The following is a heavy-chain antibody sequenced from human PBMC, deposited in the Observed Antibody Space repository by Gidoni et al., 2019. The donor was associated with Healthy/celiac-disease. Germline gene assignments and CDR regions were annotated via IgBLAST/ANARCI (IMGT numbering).Heavy chain of an antibody. Sequence: EVQLVESGGGLVQPGGSLRLSCAASGFTFSSYSMNWVRQAPGKGLEWVSYISSSSSTIYYADSVKGRFTISRDNAKNSLYLQMNSLRDEDTAVYYCARDRGGEDYSNLQGNWGQGTLVTVSS. D-gene: IGHD4-4*01. CDR2: ISSSSSTI. CDR3: ARDRGGEDYSNLQGN. J-gene: IGHJ4*02. V-gene: IGHV3-48*02. CDR1: GFTFSSYS.